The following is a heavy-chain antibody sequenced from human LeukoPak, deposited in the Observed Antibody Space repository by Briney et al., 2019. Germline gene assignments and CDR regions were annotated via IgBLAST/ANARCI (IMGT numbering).Heavy chain of an antibody. CDR1: GYTFTVYY. CDR2: INPNSGGT. Sequence: ASVKVSFKASGYTFTVYYMHWVRQAPGQGLEWMGWINPNSGGTNYAQKFQGRVTMTRDTSISTAYRELSRLRSDDTAVYYCARVGVGYSGYDYWGQGTLVTVSS. J-gene: IGHJ4*02. V-gene: IGHV1-2*02. D-gene: IGHD5-12*01. CDR3: ARVGVGYSGYDY.